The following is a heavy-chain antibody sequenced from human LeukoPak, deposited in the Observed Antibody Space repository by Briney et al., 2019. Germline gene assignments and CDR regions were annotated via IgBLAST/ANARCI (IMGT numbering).Heavy chain of an antibody. Sequence: PSETLSLTCTVSGGSISSYYWSWIRQPPGKGLEWIGYIYYSGSTNYNPSLKSRVTISVDTSKNQFSLKLSSVTAADTAVHYCARHGYGDGYNLGGAFDIWGQGTMVTVSS. CDR2: IYYSGST. CDR3: ARHGYGDGYNLGGAFDI. V-gene: IGHV4-59*08. CDR1: GGSISSYY. J-gene: IGHJ3*02. D-gene: IGHD5-24*01.